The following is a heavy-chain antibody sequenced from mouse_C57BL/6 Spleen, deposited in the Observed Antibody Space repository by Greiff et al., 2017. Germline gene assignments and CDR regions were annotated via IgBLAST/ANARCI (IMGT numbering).Heavy chain of an antibody. V-gene: IGHV1-53*01. CDR1: GYTFTSYW. CDR2: INPSNGGT. D-gene: IGHD2-1*01. CDR3: ARSDYYGNYEEVFDY. Sequence: VQLQQPGTELVKPGASVKLSCKASGYTFTSYWMHWVKQRPGQGLEWIGNINPSNGGTNYNEKFKSKATLTVDKSSSTAYMQLSSLTSEDAAVYYCARSDYYGNYEEVFDYWGQGTTLTVSS. J-gene: IGHJ2*01.